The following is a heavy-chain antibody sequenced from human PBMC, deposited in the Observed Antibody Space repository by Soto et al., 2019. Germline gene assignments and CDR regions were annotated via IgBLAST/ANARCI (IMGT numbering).Heavy chain of an antibody. CDR1: GGTFSIYG. V-gene: IGHV1-69*01. J-gene: IGHJ6*02. D-gene: IGHD2-8*02. CDR3: ATSVGIAPTGEDGMDV. Sequence: VQLAQSGAEVKKTGSSVKVSCKASGGTFSIYGFSWVRQAPGQGPEWIGGIIPILTTPNYAQKFHGRVTIVADESTTTVYMELSSLKSEDTAVYYCATSVGIAPTGEDGMDVWGQGTSVTVSS. CDR2: IIPILTTP.